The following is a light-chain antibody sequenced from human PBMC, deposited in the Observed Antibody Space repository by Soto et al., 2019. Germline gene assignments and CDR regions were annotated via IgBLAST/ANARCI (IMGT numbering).Light chain of an antibody. CDR2: AAS. J-gene: IGKJ1*01. CDR3: QQSYSTPRT. CDR1: QSTSSY. V-gene: IGKV1-39*01. Sequence: DTQMTQSPSSLSASVGDRVTITCRASQSTSSYLNWYQQKPGRAPKLLIYAASSLQSGVPSRFSGSGSGTDFTLTISSLQPEDFAIYYCQQSYSTPRTFGQGTKVEIK.